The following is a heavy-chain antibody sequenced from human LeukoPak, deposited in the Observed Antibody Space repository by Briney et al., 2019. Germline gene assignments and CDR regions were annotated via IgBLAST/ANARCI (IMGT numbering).Heavy chain of an antibody. CDR1: GGTFSSYA. CDR2: IIPIFGTA. D-gene: IGHD2-2*01. V-gene: IGHV1-69*13. Sequence: ASVKVSCKASGGTFSSYAISWVRQAPGQGLEWMGGIIPIFGTANYAQKFQGRVTITADESTSTAYMELSSLRSEDTAVYYCAPLGYCSSTSCPVAYWGQGTLVTVSS. J-gene: IGHJ4*02. CDR3: APLGYCSSTSCPVAY.